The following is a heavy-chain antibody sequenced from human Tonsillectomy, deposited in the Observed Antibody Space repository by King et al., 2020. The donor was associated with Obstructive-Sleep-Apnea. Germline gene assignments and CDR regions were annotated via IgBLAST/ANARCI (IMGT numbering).Heavy chain of an antibody. Sequence: KLQESGPGLVKPSETLSLTCTVSGGSVSSGSYYWSWIRQPPGKGLEWIGYIYYSGSTNYKPSLKSRVTISVDTSKNQFSLKLSSVTAADTAVYYCARELAVADVYFDLWGRGTLVTVSS. D-gene: IGHD6-19*01. CDR3: ARELAVADVYFDL. CDR2: IYYSGST. CDR1: GGSVSSGSYY. V-gene: IGHV4-61*01. J-gene: IGHJ2*01.